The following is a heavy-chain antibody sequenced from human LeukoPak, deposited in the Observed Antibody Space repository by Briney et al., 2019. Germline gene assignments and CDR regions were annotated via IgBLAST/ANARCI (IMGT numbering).Heavy chain of an antibody. CDR1: GGSISSYY. V-gene: IGHV4-59*01. CDR2: IYYSGST. Sequence: TSETLSLTCTVSGGSISSYYWSWIRQPPGKGLEWIGYIYYSGSTNYNPSLKSRVTISVDTSKNQFSLKLSSVTAADTAVYYCARDLRPGIAVAGRFDPWGQGTLVTVSS. J-gene: IGHJ5*02. CDR3: ARDLRPGIAVAGRFDP. D-gene: IGHD6-19*01.